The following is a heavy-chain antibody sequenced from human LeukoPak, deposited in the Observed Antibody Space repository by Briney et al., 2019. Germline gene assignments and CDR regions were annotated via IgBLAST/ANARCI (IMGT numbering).Heavy chain of an antibody. D-gene: IGHD3-22*01. CDR3: ATSMIVVVISFSDAFDI. Sequence: ASVKVSYKVSGYTLTELSMHWVRQAPGKGLEWMGGFDPEDGETIYAQKFQGRVTMTEDTSTDTAYMELSSLRSEDTAVYYCATSMIVVVISFSDAFDIWGQGTMVTVSS. V-gene: IGHV1-24*01. J-gene: IGHJ3*02. CDR1: GYTLTELS. CDR2: FDPEDGET.